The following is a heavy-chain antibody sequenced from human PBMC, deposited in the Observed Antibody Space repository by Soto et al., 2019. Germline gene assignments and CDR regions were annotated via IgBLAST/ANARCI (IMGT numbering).Heavy chain of an antibody. Sequence: EVHLLESGGGLVQPGGSRRLSCAASEFTFSSYAMSWVRLAPGKGLEWVSSISTSAGNTYYADSVKGRFTISRDNSKNTLYLQMNSLRADDTAVYYCAKSGSHSYFDYWGQGTLVTVSS. V-gene: IGHV3-23*01. CDR1: EFTFSSYA. CDR3: AKSGSHSYFDY. J-gene: IGHJ4*02. D-gene: IGHD1-26*01. CDR2: ISTSAGNT.